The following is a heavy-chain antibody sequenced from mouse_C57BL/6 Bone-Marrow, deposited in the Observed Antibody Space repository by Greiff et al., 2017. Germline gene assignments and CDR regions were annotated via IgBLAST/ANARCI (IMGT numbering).Heavy chain of an antibody. J-gene: IGHJ4*01. V-gene: IGHV5-17*01. CDR3: AKEDYYGMDY. CDR2: ISSGSSTI. Sequence: DVMLVESGGGLVKPGGSLKLSCAASGFTFSDYGMHWVRQAPEKGLEWVAYISSGSSTIYYADTVKGRFTISRDNAKNTLFLQMTSLRSEDTAMYYCAKEDYYGMDYWGQGTSVTVSS. CDR1: GFTFSDYG.